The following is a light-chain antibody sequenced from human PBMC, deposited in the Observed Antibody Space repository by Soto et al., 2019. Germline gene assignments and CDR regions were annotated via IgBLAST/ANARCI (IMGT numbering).Light chain of an antibody. V-gene: IGKV3-11*01. J-gene: IGKJ4*01. CDR3: QQRASWPLT. CDR1: QRISGY. CDR2: DAS. Sequence: EIVLTQSPATLSLSPGERATLSCRASQRISGYLAWYQHRPGRAPRLLISDASNSATGIPDRFSGRGSGTDFTLTISSLEPEDFAVYYCQQRASWPLTFGGGTALE.